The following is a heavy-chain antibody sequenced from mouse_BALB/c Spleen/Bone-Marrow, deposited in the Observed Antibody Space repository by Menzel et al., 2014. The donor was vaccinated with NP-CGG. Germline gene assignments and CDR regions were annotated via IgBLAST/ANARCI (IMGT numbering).Heavy chain of an antibody. CDR3: ARVSYDYFDY. CDR2: ISDGGSYT. CDR1: GFTFGDYY. D-gene: IGHD2-4*01. V-gene: IGHV5-4*02. Sequence: EVHLVESGGGLVKPGGSLKLSCAASGFTFGDYYMYWVRQTPEKRLEWVATISDGGSYTYYPDSVKGRFTISRDNAKNNLYLQMSSLKSEDTAMYYCARVSYDYFDYWGQGTTLTVSS. J-gene: IGHJ2*01.